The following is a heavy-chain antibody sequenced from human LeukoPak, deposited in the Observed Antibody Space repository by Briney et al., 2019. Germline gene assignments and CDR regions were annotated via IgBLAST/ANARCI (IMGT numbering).Heavy chain of an antibody. V-gene: IGHV1-2*06. CDR3: ARSFFTSAIDY. CDR2: INPNSGGT. CDR1: GYTFTGYY. J-gene: IGHJ4*02. D-gene: IGHD3-16*01. Sequence: ASVKVSCKASGYTFTGYYMHWVRQAPGQGLEWMGRINPNSGGTNYAQTFQGRVTMTRDTSISTAYMELSRLRSDDTAVYYCARSFFTSAIDYWGQGTLVTVSS.